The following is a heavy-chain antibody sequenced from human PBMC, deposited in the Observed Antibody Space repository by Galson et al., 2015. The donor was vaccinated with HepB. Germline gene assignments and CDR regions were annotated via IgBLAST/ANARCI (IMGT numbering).Heavy chain of an antibody. Sequence: SVKVSCKASGFTFTSSAVQWVRQARGQRLEWIGWIVVGSGNTNYVQKFQERVTITRDMSTSTAYMELSSLRSEDTAVYYCAALSRGLYYYGMDVWGQGTTVTVSS. CDR2: IVVGSGNT. J-gene: IGHJ6*02. CDR3: AALSRGLYYYGMDV. V-gene: IGHV1-58*01. D-gene: IGHD3-10*01. CDR1: GFTFTSSA.